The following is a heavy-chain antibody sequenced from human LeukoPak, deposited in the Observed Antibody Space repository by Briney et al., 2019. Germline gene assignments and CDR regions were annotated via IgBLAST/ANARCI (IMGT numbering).Heavy chain of an antibody. CDR1: GGSISSYY. CDR3: ARVPYSGYEFTIDS. D-gene: IGHD5-12*01. V-gene: IGHV4-59*01. J-gene: IGHJ4*02. Sequence: SETLSLTCTVSGGSISSYYWSWIRQPPGKGLEWLGFIHYSGNTDYNPSLKSRVTMSLHTSENQFSLKLSSVTAADTAVYYCARVPYSGYEFTIDSWGQGTLVTVSS. CDR2: IHYSGNT.